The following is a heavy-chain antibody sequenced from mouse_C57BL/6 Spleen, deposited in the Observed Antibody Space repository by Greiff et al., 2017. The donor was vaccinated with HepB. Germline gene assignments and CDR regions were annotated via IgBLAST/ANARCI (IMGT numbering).Heavy chain of an antibody. D-gene: IGHD2-13*01. Sequence: VQLQQSGAELVKPGASVKLSCTASGFTFTDYYMHWVKQRPEQGLEWIGRIDPEDGDTTYAPKFQGKATITADTSSNTAYLQLSSLTSEDTAVYYCARNYGDTWYFDVWGTGTTVTVSS. J-gene: IGHJ1*03. CDR2: IDPEDGDT. CDR1: GFTFTDYY. CDR3: ARNYGDTWYFDV. V-gene: IGHV14-2*01.